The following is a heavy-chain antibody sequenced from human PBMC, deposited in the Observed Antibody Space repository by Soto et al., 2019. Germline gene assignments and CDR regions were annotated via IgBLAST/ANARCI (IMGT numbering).Heavy chain of an antibody. CDR3: ARVGGVGAPPGTDF. CDR2: VIPILGQA. Sequence: QLVQSGAEVKKPGSSVKISCKASGGTFSSYVISWLRQAPGQVLEWMGGVIPILGQAYYAPNLQGRVTITADDSTRTAYMELSRLTSADTAVYFCARVGGVGAPPGTDFWGQGTLVTVSS. V-gene: IGHV1-69*01. CDR1: GGTFSSYV. J-gene: IGHJ4*02. D-gene: IGHD1-26*01.